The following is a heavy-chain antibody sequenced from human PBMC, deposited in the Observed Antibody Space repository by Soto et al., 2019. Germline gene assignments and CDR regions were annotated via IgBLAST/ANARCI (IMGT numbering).Heavy chain of an antibody. V-gene: IGHV4-34*01. D-gene: IGHD4-17*01. CDR3: ARSTTVTDYFDY. Sequence: SETLSLTCAVYGGSFSGYYWSWIRQPPGKGLEWIGEINHSGSTNYNPSLKSRVTISVDTSKNQFSLKLSSVTAADTAVYYCARSTTVTDYFDYWGQGTLVTVSS. J-gene: IGHJ4*02. CDR2: INHSGST. CDR1: GGSFSGYY.